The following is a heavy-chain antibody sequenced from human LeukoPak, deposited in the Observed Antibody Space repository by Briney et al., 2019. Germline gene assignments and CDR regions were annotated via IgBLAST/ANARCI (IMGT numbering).Heavy chain of an antibody. V-gene: IGHV1-69*05. CDR1: GGTFSSYA. D-gene: IGHD1-14*01. CDR2: IIPIFGTA. J-gene: IGHJ4*02. CDR3: ARSGGREDYFDY. Sequence: SVKVSCKASGGTFSSYAISWVRQAPGQGLEWMGGIIPIFGTADYAQKFQGRVTITTDESTSTAYMELSSLRSEDTAVYYCARSGGREDYFDYWGQGTLVTVSS.